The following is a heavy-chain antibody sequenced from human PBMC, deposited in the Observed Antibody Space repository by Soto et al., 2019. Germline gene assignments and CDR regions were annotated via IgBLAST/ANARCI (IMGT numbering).Heavy chain of an antibody. CDR3: AREYSSGFGDFQH. CDR1: GGSISSGGYY. D-gene: IGHD6-19*01. J-gene: IGHJ1*01. V-gene: IGHV4-61*08. Sequence: PSETLSLTCTVSGGSISSGGYYWSWIRQHPGKGLEWIGYIYYSGSTNYNPSLKSRVTISVDTSKNQFSLKLSSVTAADTAVYYCAREYSSGFGDFQHWGQGTLVTVSS. CDR2: IYYSGST.